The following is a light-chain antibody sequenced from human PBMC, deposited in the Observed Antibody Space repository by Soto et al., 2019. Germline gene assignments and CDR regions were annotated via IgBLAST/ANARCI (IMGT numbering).Light chain of an antibody. J-gene: IGLJ1*01. CDR2: SNN. CDR1: SSNIGSNT. Sequence: QSVLTQPPSASGTPGQRVTISCSRSSSNIGSNTVNWYQQLPGTAPKLLIHSNNQRPSGVPDRFSGSKSGTSASLAISGLXSEDEADYYCAAWDDSLNAYVFGTGTKVTVL. CDR3: AAWDDSLNAYV. V-gene: IGLV1-44*01.